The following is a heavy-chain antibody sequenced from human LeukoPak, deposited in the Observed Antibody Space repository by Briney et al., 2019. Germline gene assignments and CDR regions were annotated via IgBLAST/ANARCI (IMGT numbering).Heavy chain of an antibody. D-gene: IGHD3-3*01. CDR3: ASGSGSNYDFWSGYDYYYYMDV. CDR1: GFTFSDYY. J-gene: IGHJ6*03. Sequence: GGSLRLSCAASGFTFSDYYMSWIRQAPGKGLGWVSYISSSGSSIYYADSVKGRFTISRDNAKNSLYLQMNSLRAEDTAVYYCASGSGSNYDFWSGYDYYYYMDVWGKGTTVTVSS. V-gene: IGHV3-11*04. CDR2: ISSSGSSI.